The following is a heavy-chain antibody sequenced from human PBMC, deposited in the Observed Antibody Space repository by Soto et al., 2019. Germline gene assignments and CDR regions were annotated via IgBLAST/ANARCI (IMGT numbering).Heavy chain of an antibody. Sequence: EVQLVESGGGLVKPGGSLRLSCAASGFTFSSYSMNWVRQAPGKGLEWVSSISSSSSYIYYADSVKGRFTISRDNAKNSLYLKMNSLRAEDTAVYYCAREGTYCSGGSCYSYLFDYWGQGTLVTVSS. CDR3: AREGTYCSGGSCYSYLFDY. D-gene: IGHD2-15*01. CDR1: GFTFSSYS. V-gene: IGHV3-21*01. J-gene: IGHJ4*02. CDR2: ISSSSSYI.